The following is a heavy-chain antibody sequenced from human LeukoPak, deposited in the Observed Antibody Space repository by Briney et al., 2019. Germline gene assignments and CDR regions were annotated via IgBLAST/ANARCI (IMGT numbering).Heavy chain of an antibody. V-gene: IGHV1-69*13. CDR3: ASDPVTTWDNYFDY. CDR2: IIPIFGTA. CDR1: GGTFSSYA. Sequence: ASVKVSCKASGGTFSSYAIRWVRQAPGQGLEWMGGIIPIFGTANYAQKFQGRVTITADESTSTAYMELSSLRSEDTAVYYCASDPVTTWDNYFDYWGQGTLVTVSS. D-gene: IGHD4-17*01. J-gene: IGHJ4*02.